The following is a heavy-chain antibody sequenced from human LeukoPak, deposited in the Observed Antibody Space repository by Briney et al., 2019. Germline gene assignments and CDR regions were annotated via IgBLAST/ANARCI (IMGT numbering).Heavy chain of an antibody. CDR3: AKAWGGTMIVVVTDY. D-gene: IGHD3-22*01. V-gene: IGHV3-30*02. CDR1: GFTFSSYG. Sequence: PGGSLRLSCAASGFTFSSYGMHWVRQAPGKGLEWVAFIRYDGSNKYYADSVKGRFTISRDNSKNTLYLQMNSLRAEDTAVYYCAKAWGGTMIVVVTDYWGQGTLVTVSS. CDR2: IRYDGSNK. J-gene: IGHJ4*02.